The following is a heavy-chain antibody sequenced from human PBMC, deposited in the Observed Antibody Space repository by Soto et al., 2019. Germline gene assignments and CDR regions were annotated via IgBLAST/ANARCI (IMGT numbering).Heavy chain of an antibody. CDR2: ISSDGGGT. V-gene: IGHV3-23*01. J-gene: IGHJ2*01. Sequence: EVRLLESGGGLVQPGGSLRLSCVASGFSFSDRAMAWVRQAPGKGLEWVSDISSDGGGTFYADSVKGRFTISRDNVKKTVHLQMNRLRDEDTATYYCAKRRGQQLENWQFDVWGRGSLVSVAS. D-gene: IGHD1-1*01. CDR1: GFSFSDRA. CDR3: AKRRGQQLENWQFDV.